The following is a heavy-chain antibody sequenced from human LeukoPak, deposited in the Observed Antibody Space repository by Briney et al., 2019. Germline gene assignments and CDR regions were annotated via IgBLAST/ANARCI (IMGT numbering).Heavy chain of an antibody. CDR2: IYPGDSDT. D-gene: IGHD1-1*01. CDR3: ARQHQLCYYGMDV. Sequence: GESLKISCKGSGYSFTSYWIGWVRQMPGKGLEWMGIIYPGDSDTRYSPSFQGQVTISADKSISTAYLQWSSLKASDTAMYYCARQHQLCYYGMDVWGQGTTVTVSS. J-gene: IGHJ6*02. V-gene: IGHV5-51*01. CDR1: GYSFTSYW.